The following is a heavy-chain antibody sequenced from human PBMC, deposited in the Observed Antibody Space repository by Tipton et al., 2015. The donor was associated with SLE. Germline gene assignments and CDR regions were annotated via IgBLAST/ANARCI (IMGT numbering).Heavy chain of an antibody. J-gene: IGHJ3*02. V-gene: IGHV1-24*01. CDR1: GYTLTELS. CDR3: ATSPALKAAFDI. Sequence: QSGAEVKKPGASVKVSCKVSGYTLTELSMHWVRQAPGKGLEWMGGFDPEDGETIYAQKFQGRVTMTEDTSTDTAYMELSSLRSEDTAVYCCATSPALKAAFDIWGQGTMVTVSS. CDR2: FDPEDGET.